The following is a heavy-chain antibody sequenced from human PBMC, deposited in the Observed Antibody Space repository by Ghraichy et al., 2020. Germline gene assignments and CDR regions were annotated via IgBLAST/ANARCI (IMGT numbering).Heavy chain of an antibody. Sequence: SETLSLTCAVYGGSFSGYYWSWIRQPPGKGLEWIGEINHSGSTNYNPSLKSRVTISVDTSKNQFSLQLSSVTAADTAVYYCARDSSGWSYYYYYGMDVWGQGTTVTVPS. CDR2: INHSGST. V-gene: IGHV4-34*01. CDR3: ARDSSGWSYYYYYGMDV. CDR1: GGSFSGYY. J-gene: IGHJ6*02. D-gene: IGHD6-19*01.